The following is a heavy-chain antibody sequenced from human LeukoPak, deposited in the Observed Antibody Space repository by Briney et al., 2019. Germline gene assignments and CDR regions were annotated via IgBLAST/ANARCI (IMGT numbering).Heavy chain of an antibody. Sequence: GGSLRLSCAASGFTFSSYEMNWVRQAPGKGLEWVSVIYSGGSTYYADSVKGRFTISRDNSKNTLYLQMNSLRAEDTAVYYCASLNDSSGYYYYYYYGMDVWGQGTTVTVSS. V-gene: IGHV3-66*01. J-gene: IGHJ6*02. D-gene: IGHD3-22*01. CDR1: GFTFSSYE. CDR2: IYSGGST. CDR3: ASLNDSSGYYYYYYYGMDV.